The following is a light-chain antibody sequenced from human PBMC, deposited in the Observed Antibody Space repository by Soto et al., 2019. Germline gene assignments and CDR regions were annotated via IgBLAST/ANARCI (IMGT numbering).Light chain of an antibody. J-gene: IGLJ2*01. CDR3: NSYTSSSTYVL. V-gene: IGLV2-14*01. Sequence: QSALTQPASVSGSPGQSITISCTGTSSDVGGYNYVSWYQQHPGKAPKLVIYDVSNRPSGVSNRFSGSKSGNTASLTISGLQAEDEADYYCNSYTSSSTYVLFGGGTKVTVL. CDR1: SSDVGGYNY. CDR2: DVS.